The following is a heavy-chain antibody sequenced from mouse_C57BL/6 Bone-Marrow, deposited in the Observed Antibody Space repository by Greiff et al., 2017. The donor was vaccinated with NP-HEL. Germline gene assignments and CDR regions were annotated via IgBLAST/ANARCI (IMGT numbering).Heavy chain of an antibody. J-gene: IGHJ1*03. Sequence: QVTLKVSGPGILQPSQTLSLTCSFSGFSLSTFGLGVGWIRQPSGKGLEWLAHIWWDDDTYYNPALKSRLTISKDTSTNQVFLKIANVDTADTATYYCARYYYGSSYWYFDVWGTGTTVTVSS. CDR1: GFSLSTFGLG. D-gene: IGHD1-1*01. CDR2: IWWDDDT. V-gene: IGHV8-8*01. CDR3: ARYYYGSSYWYFDV.